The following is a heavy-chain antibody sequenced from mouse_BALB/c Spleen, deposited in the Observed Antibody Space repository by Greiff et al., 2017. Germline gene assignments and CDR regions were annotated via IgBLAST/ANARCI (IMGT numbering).Heavy chain of an antibody. CDR1: GYTFSSYW. V-gene: IGHV1-9*01. CDR2: ILPGSGST. CDR3: ARGGYYGSCDY. J-gene: IGHJ2*01. Sequence: QVQLQQSGAELMKPGASVKISCKATGYTFSSYWIEWVKQRPGHGLEWIGEILPGSGSTNYNEKFKGKATFTADTSSNTAYMQLSSLTSEDSAVYYCARGGYYGSCDYWGQGTTLTVSS. D-gene: IGHD1-1*01.